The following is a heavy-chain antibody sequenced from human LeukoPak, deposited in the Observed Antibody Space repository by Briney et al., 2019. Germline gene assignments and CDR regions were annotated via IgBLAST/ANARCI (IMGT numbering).Heavy chain of an antibody. CDR3: ARDPGRMAGTGTVYYYYGMDV. V-gene: IGHV1-2*04. CDR1: GYTFTGYY. Sequence: GASVKVSCKASGYTFTGYYMHWVRQAPGQGLEWMGWINPNSGGTNYAQKFQGWVTMTTDTSTSTAYMELRSLRSDDTAVYYCARDPGRMAGTGTVYYYYGMDVWGKGTTVTVSS. CDR2: INPNSGGT. J-gene: IGHJ6*04. D-gene: IGHD6-19*01.